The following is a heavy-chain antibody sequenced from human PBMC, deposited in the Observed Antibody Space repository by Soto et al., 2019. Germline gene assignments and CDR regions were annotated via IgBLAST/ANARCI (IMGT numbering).Heavy chain of an antibody. CDR1: GYTFTSYG. CDR2: ISVYNGNT. V-gene: IGHV1-18*01. J-gene: IGHJ4*02. CDR3: ARDAPYSGSYHGADC. D-gene: IGHD1-26*01. Sequence: QVQLVQSGAEVKKPGASVKVSCKASGYTFTSYGISWVRQAPGQGLEWMGWISVYNGNTNYAQKLQGRVTMTTDTSTSTAYMEVRSLRSDDTAVYYCARDAPYSGSYHGADCWGQGTLVTVSS.